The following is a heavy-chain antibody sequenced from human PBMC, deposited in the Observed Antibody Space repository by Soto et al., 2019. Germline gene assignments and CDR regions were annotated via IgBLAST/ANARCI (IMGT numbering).Heavy chain of an antibody. CDR2: ISSSSSTI. CDR1: GFTFSSYS. D-gene: IGHD4-17*01. J-gene: IGHJ4*02. CDR3: ARDLNYGLIDY. Sequence: EVQLVESGGGLVQPGGSLRLSCAASGFTFSSYSMNWVRQAPGKGLEWVSYISSSSSTIYYADSVKGRFTISRDNAKNSLYREMNSLRDEDTAVYYCARDLNYGLIDYWGQGTLVTVSS. V-gene: IGHV3-48*02.